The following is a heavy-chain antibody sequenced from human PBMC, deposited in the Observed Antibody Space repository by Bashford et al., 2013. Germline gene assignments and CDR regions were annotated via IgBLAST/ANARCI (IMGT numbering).Heavy chain of an antibody. D-gene: IGHD6-19*01. J-gene: IGHJ4*02. V-gene: IGHV1-46*04. CDR3: AREHKQWLAYYFDY. Sequence: VASVKVSCKASGTSGYTFTGNYIHWVRQAPGQGLEWMGMINPSGGSTTYIQKLQGRVTMTRDTSTSTVYMELSSLRSEDTAVYFCAREHKQWLAYYFDYWSQGALVTVSS. CDR2: INPSGGST. CDR1: GTSGYTFTGNY.